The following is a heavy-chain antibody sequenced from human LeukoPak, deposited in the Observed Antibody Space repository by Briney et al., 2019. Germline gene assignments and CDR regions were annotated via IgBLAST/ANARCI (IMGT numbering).Heavy chain of an antibody. CDR3: ARDPGRWQQLGYFDY. D-gene: IGHD5-24*01. V-gene: IGHV4-59*01. J-gene: IGHJ4*02. CDR2: IYYSGST. CDR1: GGSFSGYY. Sequence: PSETLSLTCAVYGGSFSGYYWSWIRQPPGKGLEWIGYIYYSGSTNYNPFLKSRVTISVDTSKNQFSLKLSSVTAADTAVYYCARDPGRWQQLGYFDYWGQGTLVTVSS.